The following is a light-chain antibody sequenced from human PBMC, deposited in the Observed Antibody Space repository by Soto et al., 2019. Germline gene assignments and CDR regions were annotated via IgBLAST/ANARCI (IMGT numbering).Light chain of an antibody. CDR2: GAS. J-gene: IGKJ5*01. V-gene: IGKV3-20*01. CDR1: QSVSSTS. Sequence: EVVLTQSPGTLSLSPGERVTILGLACQSVSSTSLACDQQKPGHTHRLLSYGASIRATGTPDRISGGGSGTHFTLTISRLEPEDFAVYYCQHYVTSSITFGQGTRLEIK. CDR3: QHYVTSSIT.